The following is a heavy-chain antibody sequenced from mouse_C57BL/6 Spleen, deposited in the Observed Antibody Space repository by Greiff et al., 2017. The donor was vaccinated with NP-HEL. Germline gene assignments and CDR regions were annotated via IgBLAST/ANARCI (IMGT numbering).Heavy chain of an antibody. V-gene: IGHV5-6*01. D-gene: IGHD1-1*01. Sequence: EVQGVESGGDLVKPGGSLKLSCAASGFTFSSYGMSWVRQTPDKRLEWVATISSGGSYTYYPDSVKGRFTISRDNAKNTLYLQMSSLKSEDTAMYYCARHRGTTVVAHWYFDVWGTGTTVTVSS. CDR2: ISSGGSYT. CDR3: ARHRGTTVVAHWYFDV. CDR1: GFTFSSYG. J-gene: IGHJ1*03.